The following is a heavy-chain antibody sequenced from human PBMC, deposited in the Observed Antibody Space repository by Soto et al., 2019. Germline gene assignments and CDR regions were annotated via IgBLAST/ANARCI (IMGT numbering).Heavy chain of an antibody. J-gene: IGHJ4*02. CDR2: IIPIFGTA. D-gene: IGHD1-26*01. CDR3: ARGGLGSQVFDLGY. CDR1: GGTFSSYA. Sequence: ASVKVSCKASGGTFSSYAISWVRQAPGQGLEWMGGIIPIFGTANYAQKFQGRVTITADESTSTAYMELSSLRSEDTAVYYCARGGLGSQVFDLGYWGQGTLVTVSS. V-gene: IGHV1-69*13.